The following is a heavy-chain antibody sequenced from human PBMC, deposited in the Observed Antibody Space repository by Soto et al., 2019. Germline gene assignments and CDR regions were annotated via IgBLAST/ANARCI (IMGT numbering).Heavy chain of an antibody. CDR1: GGPIKTGDYY. D-gene: IGHD3-10*01. CDR2: VFYCGAT. CDR3: ARAGFSYGHLLF. J-gene: IGHJ4*02. Sequence: QVQLKESGPGLVKPSETLSLTCNVSGGPIKTGDYYWNWIRQPPGKALEWIGYVFYCGATNYSPSLQSRAAIAMDTSKNQFSLSLTSVTAADTAVYYCARAGFSYGHLLFWGQGIRVTVST. V-gene: IGHV4-30-4*01.